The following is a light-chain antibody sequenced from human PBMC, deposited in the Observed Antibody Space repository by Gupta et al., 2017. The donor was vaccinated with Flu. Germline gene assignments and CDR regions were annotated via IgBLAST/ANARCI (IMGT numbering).Light chain of an antibody. J-gene: IGLJ2*01. V-gene: IGLV3-19*01. CDR1: SLRSHY. Sequence: SSELTPDPAVSVALGQTVGITCKGDSLRSHYSSWYQKKPGQAPLLVLYGKKNRHSGIPDRFSASSSGNTGSLIITGAQAEDEADYYCSSRDSRGNNVVFGGGTKLTVL. CDR3: SSRDSRGNNVV. CDR2: GKK.